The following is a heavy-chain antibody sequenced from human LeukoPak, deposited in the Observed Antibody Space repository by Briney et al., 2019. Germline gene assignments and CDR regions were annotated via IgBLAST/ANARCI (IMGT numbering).Heavy chain of an antibody. V-gene: IGHV3-23*01. CDR2: ISGSGGST. CDR1: GFTVSSNY. Sequence: HTGGSLRLSCAASGFTVSSNYMSWVRQAPGKGLEWVSAISGSGGSTYYADSVKGRFTISRDNSKNTLYLQMNSLRAEDTAVYYCAKLDCSSTSCYYDYWGQGTLVTVSS. J-gene: IGHJ4*02. CDR3: AKLDCSSTSCYYDY. D-gene: IGHD2-2*01.